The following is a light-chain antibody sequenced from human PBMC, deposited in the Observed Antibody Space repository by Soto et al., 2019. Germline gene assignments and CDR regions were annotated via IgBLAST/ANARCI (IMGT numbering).Light chain of an antibody. CDR2: DAS. V-gene: IGKV3-11*01. CDR3: QQRSNWPWT. Sequence: EIVLTQSPATLSLSPGERATLSCRASQSVGSDVAWYQQKPGQAPRLLIYDASNRATATPARFSGSGSGTDFTLTISNLEPEDFAVYYCQQRSNWPWTFGQGTKVEIK. CDR1: QSVGSD. J-gene: IGKJ1*01.